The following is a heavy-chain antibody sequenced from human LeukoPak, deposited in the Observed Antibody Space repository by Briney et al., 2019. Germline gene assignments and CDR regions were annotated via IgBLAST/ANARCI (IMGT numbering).Heavy chain of an antibody. Sequence: SQTLSLTCTVSGGSISSGDYSWSWIRQPPGKGLEWIGYIYYSGSTYYNPSLKSRVTISVDTSKNQFSLKLSSVTAADTAVYYCARNLGYCSSTSCYPANFDYWGQGTLVTVSS. CDR2: IYYSGST. CDR3: ARNLGYCSSTSCYPANFDY. V-gene: IGHV4-30-4*01. CDR1: GGSISSGDYS. J-gene: IGHJ4*02. D-gene: IGHD2-2*01.